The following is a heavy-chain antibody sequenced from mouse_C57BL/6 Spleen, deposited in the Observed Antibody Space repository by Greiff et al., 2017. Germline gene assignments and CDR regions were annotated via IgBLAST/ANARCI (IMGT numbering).Heavy chain of an antibody. V-gene: IGHV1-47*01. Sequence: QVQLQQSGAELVKPGASVKMSCKASGYTFTTYPIEWMKQNHGKSLEWIGNFHPYNDDTKYNEKFKGKATLTVEKSSSTVYMELSRLTSADSAVYSGARGNYYGSSFDYWGKGTTLTVAS. CDR2: FHPYNDDT. CDR1: GYTFTTYP. D-gene: IGHD1-1*01. J-gene: IGHJ2*01. CDR3: ARGNYYGSSFDY.